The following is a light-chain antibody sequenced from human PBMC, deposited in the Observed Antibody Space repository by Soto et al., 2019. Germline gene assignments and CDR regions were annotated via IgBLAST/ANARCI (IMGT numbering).Light chain of an antibody. J-gene: IGLJ3*02. V-gene: IGLV2-14*01. Sequence: QSALTQPASVSGSPGQSITVSCTGSSSDFGDDKYVSWYQQQPGKGPNLLIYGVNSRPSGISNRFSGSKSGNTASLTISGPQVEDEAEYFCGSFTTSRIWVFGGGTKVTV. CDR1: SSDFGDDKY. CDR3: GSFTTSRIWV. CDR2: GVN.